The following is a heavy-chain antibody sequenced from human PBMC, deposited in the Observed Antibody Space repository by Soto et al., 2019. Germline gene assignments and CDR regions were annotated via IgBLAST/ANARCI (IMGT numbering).Heavy chain of an antibody. D-gene: IGHD2-2*01. CDR1: GFTFSSYG. J-gene: IGHJ4*02. V-gene: IGHV3-30*18. CDR3: AKDLFLRHLVVVPAA. CDR2: ISYDGSNK. Sequence: QVQLVESGGGVVQPGRSLRLSCAASGFTFSSYGMHWVRQAPGKGLEWVAVISYDGSNKYYADSVKGRFTISRDNSKNTLYLQMNSLRAEDTAVYYCAKDLFLRHLVVVPAAWGQGTLVTVSS.